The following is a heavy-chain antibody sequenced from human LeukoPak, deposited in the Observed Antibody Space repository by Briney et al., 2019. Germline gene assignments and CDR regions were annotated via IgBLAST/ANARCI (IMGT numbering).Heavy chain of an antibody. V-gene: IGHV3-7*01. CDR2: IKQDGSEK. Sequence: GGSLRLSCAASGFTFSSYWMSWVRQAPGKGLEWVANIKQDGSEKYYVDSVKGRFTISRDNAKDSLYLQMNSLRAEDTAVYYCARRFCSGGTCSHFDYWGRGTLVTVSS. CDR3: ARRFCSGGTCSHFDY. CDR1: GFTFSSYW. J-gene: IGHJ4*02. D-gene: IGHD2-15*01.